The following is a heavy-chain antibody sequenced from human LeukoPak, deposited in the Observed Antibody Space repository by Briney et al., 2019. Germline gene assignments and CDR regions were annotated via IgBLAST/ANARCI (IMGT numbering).Heavy chain of an antibody. J-gene: IGHJ5*02. D-gene: IGHD3-10*01. CDR1: GGSISSGSYY. CDR3: ARAPWYYGSGVEA. V-gene: IGHV4-61*02. CDR2: IYTSGST. Sequence: SETLSLTCTVSGGSISSGSYYWSWIRQPAGKGLEWIGRIYTSGSTNYNPSLKSRVTISVDTSKNQFSLKLSSVTAADTAVYYRARAPWYYGSGVEAWGQGTLVTVSS.